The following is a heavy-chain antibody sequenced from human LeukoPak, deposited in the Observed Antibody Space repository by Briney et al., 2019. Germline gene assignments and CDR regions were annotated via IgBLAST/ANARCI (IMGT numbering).Heavy chain of an antibody. V-gene: IGHV3-53*01. CDR3: ARQPSGYSNLDS. Sequence: GRSLRLSCAASVFTVSSNYMNWVRQAPGKGLEWVSVIYSGGSTYYADSVKGRFTISRDNSKNTLYLQMNSLRAEDTAVYHCARQPSGYSNLDSWGQGTLVTVSS. J-gene: IGHJ4*02. D-gene: IGHD3-22*01. CDR1: VFTVSSNY. CDR2: IYSGGST.